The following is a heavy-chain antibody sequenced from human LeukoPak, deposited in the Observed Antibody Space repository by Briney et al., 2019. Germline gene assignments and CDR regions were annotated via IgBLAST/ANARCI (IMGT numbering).Heavy chain of an antibody. D-gene: IGHD5-12*01. J-gene: IGHJ6*03. CDR3: ARYLATSYYYYYYMDV. CDR2: ISSSSSYI. V-gene: IGHV3-21*01. Sequence: TGGSLRLSCAASGFTFSSYCMNWVRQAPGKGLEWVSSISSSSSYIYYADSVKGRFTMSRDNAKNSLYLQMNSLRAEDTAVYYCARYLATSYYYYYYMDVWGKGTTVTVSS. CDR1: GFTFSSYC.